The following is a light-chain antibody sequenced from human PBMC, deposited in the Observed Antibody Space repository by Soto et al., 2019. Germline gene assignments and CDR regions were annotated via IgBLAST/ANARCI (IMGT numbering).Light chain of an antibody. CDR1: QSVNKH. Sequence: EIVLTQSPATLSVSPGERATLSCRASQSVNKHLAWYQHKPGQAPRLLIYDTSYRATGIPARFSGSGSGTDFTLTISSLEPEDLAVYYCQHRMNWPLTFGQGTRLEIK. J-gene: IGKJ5*01. CDR2: DTS. CDR3: QHRMNWPLT. V-gene: IGKV3-11*01.